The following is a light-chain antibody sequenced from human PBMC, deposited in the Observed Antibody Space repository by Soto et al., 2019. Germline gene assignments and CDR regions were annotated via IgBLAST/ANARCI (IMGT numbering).Light chain of an antibody. J-gene: IGKJ1*01. CDR3: MQALHTPRT. CDR2: LAS. V-gene: IGKV2-28*01. CDR1: QSLLHSNGNHY. Sequence: DIVMTQSPLSLPFTPGEPASISCRSSQSLLHSNGNHYLEWYFQKPGQSPQLLIYLASIRASGVPDRFRGSRSGTDFTLKISRVEAEDVGVYYCMQALHTPRTFGQGTKVEIK.